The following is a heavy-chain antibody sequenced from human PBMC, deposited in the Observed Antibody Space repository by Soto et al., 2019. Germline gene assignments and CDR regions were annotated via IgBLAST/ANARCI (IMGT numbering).Heavy chain of an antibody. CDR2: IIPIFGTA. V-gene: IGHV1-69*13. CDR1: GGTFSSYA. D-gene: IGHD1-26*01. J-gene: IGHJ6*02. Sequence: SVKVSCKASGGTFSSYAISWVRQAPGQGLEWMGGIIPIFGTANYAQKFQGRVTITADESTSTAYMELSSLRSEDTAVYYCARVAEVGAPRYYYYGMDVWGQGTTVTVSS. CDR3: ARVAEVGAPRYYYYGMDV.